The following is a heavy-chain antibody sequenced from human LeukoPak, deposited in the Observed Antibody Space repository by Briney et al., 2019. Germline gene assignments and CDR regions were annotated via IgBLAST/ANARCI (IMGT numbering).Heavy chain of an antibody. CDR2: ISGGGGST. V-gene: IGHV3-23*01. CDR3: AKFYDILTSYFDY. CDR1: GFTFSSYA. Sequence: GGSLRLSCAASGFTFSSYAMSWVRQSPGKGLEWVSAISGGGGSTYYAYYTDSVKGRFTISRDNSKNTLYLQMNSLRAEDTAVYYCAKFYDILTSYFDYWGQGALVTVSS. D-gene: IGHD3-9*01. J-gene: IGHJ4*02.